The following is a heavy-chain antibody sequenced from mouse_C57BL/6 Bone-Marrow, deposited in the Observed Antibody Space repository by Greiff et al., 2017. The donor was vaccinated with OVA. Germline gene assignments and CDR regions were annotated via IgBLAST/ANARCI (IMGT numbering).Heavy chain of an antibody. J-gene: IGHJ2*01. Sequence: QVQLQQPGAELVMPGASVKLSCKASGYTFTSYWMHWVKQRPGQGLEWIGEIDPSDSYTNYTQKFKGKSTLTVDKSSSTAYMQLSSLTSEDSAVYYCARALGRFYFDYWGQGTTLTVSS. CDR2: IDPSDSYT. D-gene: IGHD4-1*01. CDR1: GYTFTSYW. V-gene: IGHV1-69*01. CDR3: ARALGRFYFDY.